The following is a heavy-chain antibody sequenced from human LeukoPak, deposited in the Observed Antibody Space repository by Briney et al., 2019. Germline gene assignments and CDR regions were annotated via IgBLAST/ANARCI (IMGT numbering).Heavy chain of an antibody. J-gene: IGHJ5*02. Sequence: GGTLRLSCAASGIAFSDSAMYWVRQAPGKGLECVSVITDSFNTYYGDSVKGRFTVSRDNSRKTLYLQMNSLRVDDTALYYCVKGACSSGCCGNHWGLGTRVIVSS. CDR1: GIAFSDSA. CDR3: VKGACSSGCCGNH. D-gene: IGHD6-19*01. CDR2: ITDSFNT. V-gene: IGHV3-23*01.